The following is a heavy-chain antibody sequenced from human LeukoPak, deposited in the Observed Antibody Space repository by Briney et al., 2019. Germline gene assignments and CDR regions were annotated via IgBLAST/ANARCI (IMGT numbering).Heavy chain of an antibody. V-gene: IGHV4-34*01. D-gene: IGHD6-13*01. Sequence: SETLSLTCAVYGGPFSGYYWSWIRQPPGKGLEWIGEINHSGSTNYNPSLKSRVTISADTSKNQFSLKLSSVTAADTAVYYCARGGRGRGMAAAGRGTLDYWGQGTLVTVSS. CDR1: GGPFSGYY. CDR3: ARGGRGRGMAAAGRGTLDY. J-gene: IGHJ4*02. CDR2: INHSGST.